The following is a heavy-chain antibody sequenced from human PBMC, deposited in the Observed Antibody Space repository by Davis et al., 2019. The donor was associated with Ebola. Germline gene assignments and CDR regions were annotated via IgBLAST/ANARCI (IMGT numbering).Heavy chain of an antibody. Sequence: SETLSLTCSVSGASIRSKDYYWGWVRQPPGKGLEWIGSLDYSVNTYDNPSLKSRLTMSVDTSKNQFSLKLSSVTAADTAVYYWARARGSSGYTARYYFDYWGQGTLVTVSS. CDR3: ARARGSSGYTARYYFDY. CDR2: LDYSVNT. V-gene: IGHV4-39*07. D-gene: IGHD3-22*01. CDR1: GASIRSKDYY. J-gene: IGHJ4*02.